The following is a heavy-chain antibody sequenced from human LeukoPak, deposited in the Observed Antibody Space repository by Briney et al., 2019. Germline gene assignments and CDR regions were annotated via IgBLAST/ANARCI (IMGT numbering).Heavy chain of an antibody. D-gene: IGHD3-22*01. Sequence: GGSLRLSCAASGFTFSSYSMNWVRQAPGKGLEWVSSISSSSSYIYYADSVKGRFTISRDNAKNSLYLQMNSLRAEDTALYYCARDLYLGYYDSSGYYFDAFDIWGQGTMVTVSS. J-gene: IGHJ3*02. CDR1: GFTFSSYS. CDR2: ISSSSSYI. CDR3: ARDLYLGYYDSSGYYFDAFDI. V-gene: IGHV3-21*04.